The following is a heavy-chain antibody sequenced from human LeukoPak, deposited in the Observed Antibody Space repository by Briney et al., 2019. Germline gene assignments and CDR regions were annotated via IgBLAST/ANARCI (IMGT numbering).Heavy chain of an antibody. J-gene: IGHJ5*02. Sequence: SETLSLTCTVSGGSISSDYWSWIRQSPGKGLEWIAYINCRGTTLYNPSLSSRVIISIDTPKNQFSLKLSSVTAADTALYYCARHRGGADWQNWFDPWGQGTLVTVSS. CDR3: ARHRGGADWQNWFDP. D-gene: IGHD2-21*02. CDR2: INCRGTT. V-gene: IGHV4-59*08. CDR1: GGSISSDY.